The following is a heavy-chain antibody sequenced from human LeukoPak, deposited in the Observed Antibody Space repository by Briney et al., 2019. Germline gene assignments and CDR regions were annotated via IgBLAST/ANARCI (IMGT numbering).Heavy chain of an antibody. V-gene: IGHV4-39*02. Sequence: PSETLSLTCTVSGGSISSSSYYWGWIRQPPGKGLEWIGSIYYSGSTYYNPSLKSRVTISVDTSKNQFSLKLSSVTAADTAVYYCAREHGDYSFDYWGQGTLVTVSS. CDR1: GGSISSSSYY. D-gene: IGHD4-17*01. CDR3: AREHGDYSFDY. CDR2: IYYSGST. J-gene: IGHJ4*02.